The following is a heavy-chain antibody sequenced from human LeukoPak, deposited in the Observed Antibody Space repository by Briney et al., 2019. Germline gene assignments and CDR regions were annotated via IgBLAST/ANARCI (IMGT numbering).Heavy chain of an antibody. CDR2: ISGSGGST. CDR3: AKEYDFWSGMNLDY. D-gene: IGHD3-3*01. CDR1: GFTFSSYA. V-gene: IGHV3-23*01. Sequence: GGSLRLSCAASGFTFSSYAMSWVRQAPGKGLEWVSAISGSGGSTYYADSVKGRFTISRDNSKNTLYLQKNSLRAEDTAVYYCAKEYDFWSGMNLDYWGQGTLVTVSS. J-gene: IGHJ4*02.